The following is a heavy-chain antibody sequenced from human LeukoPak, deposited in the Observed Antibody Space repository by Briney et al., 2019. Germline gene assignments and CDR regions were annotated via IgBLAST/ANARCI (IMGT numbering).Heavy chain of an antibody. J-gene: IGHJ6*02. CDR3: AKDTSGWLLGMDV. CDR1: GFTLSSYA. V-gene: IGHV3-23*01. Sequence: GGSLRLSCAASGFTLSSYAMSWVRQAPGKGLEWVSAISGSGGSTYYADSVKGRFTISRDNSKNTLYLQMNSLRAEDTAVYYCAKDTSGWLLGMDVWGQGTTVTVSS. CDR2: ISGSGGST. D-gene: IGHD3-22*01.